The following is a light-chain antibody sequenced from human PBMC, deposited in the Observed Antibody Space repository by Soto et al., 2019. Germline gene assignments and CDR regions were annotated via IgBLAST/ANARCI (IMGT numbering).Light chain of an antibody. V-gene: IGKV3-11*01. CDR3: QQRSDWGT. CDR1: QSVSRY. CDR2: DAS. J-gene: IGKJ4*01. Sequence: EIGLTQSPATLSLSPGERATLSCRASQSVSRYLAWYQQKPGQAPRLLIYDASNRATGIPARFSGSGSGTDFTLTISSLEPEDFAVYDCQQRSDWGTFGGGTKVEIK.